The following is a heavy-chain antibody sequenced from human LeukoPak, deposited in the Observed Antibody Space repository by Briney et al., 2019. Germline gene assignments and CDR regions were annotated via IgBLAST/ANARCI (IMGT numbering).Heavy chain of an antibody. J-gene: IGHJ4*02. V-gene: IGHV3-30*02. CDR2: IRRDGRSK. CDR3: AKDRDDYGDDC. Sequence: QPGGSLRLSYAASGFTFTDFGMHWVRQAPGKGLDWVSHIRRDGRSKFYAESVKGRFTISRDNSKNTLYLQMNSLRAEDTAVYYCAKDRDDYGDDCWGQGILVTVST. D-gene: IGHD4-17*01. CDR1: GFTFTDFG.